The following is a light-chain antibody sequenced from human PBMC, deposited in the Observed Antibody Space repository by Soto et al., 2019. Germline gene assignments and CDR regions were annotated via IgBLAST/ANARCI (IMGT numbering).Light chain of an antibody. CDR1: QSVSKW. CDR2: DAS. Sequence: DIQITQSPSTLSASVGARVTMTCRASQSVSKWLAWYQQKPGKAPQLLIYDASTLEDGVPSRFSGSGSGTEFTLSISILHTDVYASYYCQPYTSYWTFGQGTKVQIK. J-gene: IGKJ1*01. V-gene: IGKV1-5*01. CDR3: QPYTSYWT.